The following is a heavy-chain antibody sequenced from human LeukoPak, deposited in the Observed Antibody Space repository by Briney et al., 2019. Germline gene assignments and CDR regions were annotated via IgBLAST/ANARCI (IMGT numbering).Heavy chain of an antibody. CDR3: ARDVGVYGDYAILGY. J-gene: IGHJ4*02. D-gene: IGHD4-17*01. CDR1: GFTFSSYS. Sequence: GGSLRFSCAASGFTFSSYSMNLVRQAPGKVLEWLSFIGSSRSTIYYTDPVKGRFTISRDNPKNSLYLQMNSLRAEDTAVYYCARDVGVYGDYAILGYWGQGTLVTVSS. V-gene: IGHV3-48*01. CDR2: IGSSRSTI.